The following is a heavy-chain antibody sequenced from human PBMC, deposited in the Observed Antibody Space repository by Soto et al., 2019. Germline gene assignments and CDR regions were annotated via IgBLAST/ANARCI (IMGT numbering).Heavy chain of an antibody. CDR1: GGSIGNLY. J-gene: IGHJ5*02. V-gene: IGHV4-59*08. D-gene: IGHD5-12*01. Sequence: SETLSLTCTVSGGSIGNLYLSWIRQPPGKGLEWIGYIYNSGARNYHPSLKSRVIMSVDTSRTRFTLEVTSVTAADSAVYYCATHSLDSGYGSSWGPGTLVTVSS. CDR2: IYNSGAR. CDR3: ATHSLDSGYGSS.